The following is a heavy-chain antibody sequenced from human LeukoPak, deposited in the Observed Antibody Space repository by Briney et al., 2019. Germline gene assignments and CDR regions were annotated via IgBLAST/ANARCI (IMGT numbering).Heavy chain of an antibody. CDR1: GFIFHDYA. CDR2: VSWNRDII. Sequence: GGSLRLSCAASGFIFHDYAMHWVRQAPGKGLEWVSSVSWNRDIIAYADSVRGRFTTSRDNDQNSLYLEMTSLRVEDTALYYCVKSGGYYYMDDWGKGTTVIVSS. V-gene: IGHV3-9*01. D-gene: IGHD2-15*01. J-gene: IGHJ6*03. CDR3: VKSGGYYYMDD.